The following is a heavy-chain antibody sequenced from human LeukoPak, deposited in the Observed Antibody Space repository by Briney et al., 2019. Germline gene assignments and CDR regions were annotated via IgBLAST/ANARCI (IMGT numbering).Heavy chain of an antibody. V-gene: IGHV4-39*01. CDR3: ARAGGIAAAGDAYYFDY. CDR2: IYYSGST. CDR1: GGSISSSSYY. Sequence: PSETLSLTCTVSGGSISSSSYYWGWIRQPPGKGLEWIGSIYYSGSTYYNPSLKSRVTISVDTSKNQFSLKLSSVTAADTAVYYCARAGGIAAAGDAYYFDYWGQGTLVTVPS. J-gene: IGHJ4*02. D-gene: IGHD6-13*01.